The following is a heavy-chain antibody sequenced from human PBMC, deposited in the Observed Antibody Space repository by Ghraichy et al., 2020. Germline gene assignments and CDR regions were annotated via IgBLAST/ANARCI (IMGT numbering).Heavy chain of an antibody. V-gene: IGHV4-39*07. CDR1: GGSISSSSYY. J-gene: IGHJ4*02. D-gene: IGHD3-16*02. CDR3: ARLRNDYVWGSYRPINFDY. Sequence: SQTLSLTCTVSGGSISSSSYYWGWIRQPPGKGLEWIGSIYYSGSTYYNPSLKSRVTISVDTSKNQFSLKLSSVTAADTAVYYCARLRNDYVWGSYRPINFDYWGQGTLVTVSS. CDR2: IYYSGST.